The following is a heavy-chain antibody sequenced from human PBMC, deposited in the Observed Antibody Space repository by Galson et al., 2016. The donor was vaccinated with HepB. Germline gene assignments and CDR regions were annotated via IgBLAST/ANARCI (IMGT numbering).Heavy chain of an antibody. CDR1: GFTFGDYA. CDR3: SRISQAKMVPFDY. Sequence: SLRLSCAGSGFTFGDYAISWFRQAPERGLEWVGFVRSKPFGWTTEYAASVSGRFTISRDDSKGIAYLQMNSLTSEDTAVYYCSRISQAKMVPFDYWGQGTLVSVSS. D-gene: IGHD5-24*01. CDR2: VRSKPFGWTT. V-gene: IGHV3-49*03. J-gene: IGHJ4*02.